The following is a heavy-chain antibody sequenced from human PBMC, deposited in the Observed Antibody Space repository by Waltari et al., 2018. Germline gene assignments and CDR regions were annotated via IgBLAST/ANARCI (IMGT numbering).Heavy chain of an antibody. V-gene: IGHV4-61*09. CDR3: ARSTIAAPSAFDI. CDR1: GGSISSGSYY. Sequence: QVQLQESGPGLVKPSQTLSLTCTVSGGSISSGSYYWSWIRQPAGKGLEWIGYIYTSGSTNYNPSLKSRFTISVDTSKNQFSLKLSSVTAADTAVYYCARSTIAAPSAFDIWGQGTMVTVSS. D-gene: IGHD6-25*01. CDR2: IYTSGST. J-gene: IGHJ3*02.